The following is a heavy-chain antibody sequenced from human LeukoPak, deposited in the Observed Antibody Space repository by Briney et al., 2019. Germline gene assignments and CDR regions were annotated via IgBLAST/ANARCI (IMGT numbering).Heavy chain of an antibody. CDR1: GFTFSTYA. V-gene: IGHV3-23*01. J-gene: IGHJ3*02. CDR3: ARTMIVVVPGAFDI. CDR2: ISGSGGST. Sequence: GGSLRLSCAASGFTFSTYAMSWVGQAPGKGLKWCSAISGSGGSTYYAESVKGRFTISRDNAKNTLYLQMNSLRAEDTAVYYCARTMIVVVPGAFDIWGQGTMVTVSS. D-gene: IGHD3-22*01.